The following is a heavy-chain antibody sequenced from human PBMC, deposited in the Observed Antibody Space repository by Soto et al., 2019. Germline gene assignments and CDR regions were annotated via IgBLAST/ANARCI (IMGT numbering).Heavy chain of an antibody. Sequence: QVQLQESGPGLVKPSETLSLTCTVSGGSVSSGSYYWSWIRQPPGKGLEWIGYIYYSGSTNYNPSLKRRVTISVDTSKNQFSLKLSSVTAADTAVYYCARAYSGYVVYFDYWGQGTLVTVSS. CDR1: GGSVSSGSYY. D-gene: IGHD5-12*01. V-gene: IGHV4-61*01. CDR3: ARAYSGYVVYFDY. J-gene: IGHJ4*02. CDR2: IYYSGST.